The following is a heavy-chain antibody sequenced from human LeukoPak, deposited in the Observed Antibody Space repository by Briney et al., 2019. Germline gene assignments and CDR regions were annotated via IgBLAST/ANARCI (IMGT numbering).Heavy chain of an antibody. J-gene: IGHJ4*02. CDR1: GFTFSNYW. CDR3: ATNNGWTFGN. Sequence: GGSLRLSCAASGFTFSNYWMSWVRQVPGKGLEWVANIKQDGSEKYYMDSVKGRFTISRDNAKNSLYLQMNSLRAEDTAVYYCATNNGWTFGNWGQGTLVTVSS. CDR2: IKQDGSEK. D-gene: IGHD3/OR15-3a*01. V-gene: IGHV3-7*02.